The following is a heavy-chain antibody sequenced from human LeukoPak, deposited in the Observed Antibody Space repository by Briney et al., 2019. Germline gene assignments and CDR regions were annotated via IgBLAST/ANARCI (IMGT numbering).Heavy chain of an antibody. CDR1: GGSFSGYY. D-gene: IGHD3-16*01. Sequence: SETLCLTCAVYGGSFSGYYWSWIRQPPGKGLEWIGEINHSGSTNYNPSFKSRVTISVDTSKNQFSLKLSSVTAADTAVYYCASSGGGTDYWGQGTLVTVSS. CDR3: ASSGGGTDY. V-gene: IGHV4-34*01. CDR2: INHSGST. J-gene: IGHJ4*02.